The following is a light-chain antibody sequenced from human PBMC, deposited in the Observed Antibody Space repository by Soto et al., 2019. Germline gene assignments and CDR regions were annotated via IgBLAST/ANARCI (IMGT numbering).Light chain of an antibody. J-gene: IGLJ3*02. CDR3: QSHDSSLSGWV. V-gene: IGLV1-40*01. Sequence: QSVLTQPPSVSGAPGQRVTISCTGSSSNIGAGYDVHWYQQLPGTAPKLLIYGNSNRPSGVPDRFSGSKSGTSASLAITGLQAEDEADYYCQSHDSSLSGWVFGGGNKVTVL. CDR2: GNS. CDR1: SSNIGAGYD.